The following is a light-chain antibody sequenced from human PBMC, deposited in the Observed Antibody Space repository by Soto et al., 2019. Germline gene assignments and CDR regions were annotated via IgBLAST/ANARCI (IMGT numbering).Light chain of an antibody. CDR1: QGVGTN. Sequence: ETVMTQSPGTLSVSPGARATISCRASQGVGTNVAWYQHFPGQAPRLLIHGASTRANGVPARFSGSGSGTEFPHTINRVQSEDIDTYQCQQYNDWPPNYTFGRGPKLEIK. J-gene: IGKJ2*01. CDR2: GAS. V-gene: IGKV3-15*01. CDR3: QQYNDWPPNYT.